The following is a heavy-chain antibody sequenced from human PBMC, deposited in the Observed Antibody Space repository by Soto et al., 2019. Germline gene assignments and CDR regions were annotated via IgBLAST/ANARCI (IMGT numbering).Heavy chain of an antibody. Sequence: SETLSLTCAVYGGSFIGYYWTWIRQPPWTGLEWIGEINHSGGTNYNPSLKSRVTISVDTSKNQFSLKLTSVTAADTAVYYCARDKITGLFDYWGQGTLVTVS. CDR1: GGSFIGYY. J-gene: IGHJ4*02. CDR3: ARDKITGLFDY. V-gene: IGHV4-34*01. D-gene: IGHD2-8*02. CDR2: INHSGGT.